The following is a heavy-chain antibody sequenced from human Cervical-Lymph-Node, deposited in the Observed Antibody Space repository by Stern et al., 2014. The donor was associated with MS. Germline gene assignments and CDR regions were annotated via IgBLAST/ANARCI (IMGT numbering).Heavy chain of an antibody. Sequence: VQLVESGAEVKKPGESLKISCKGSGYRFTANWIAWVRQMPGKGLEWMGIFDPGDADTRYSPSFQGQVTISADKSISTAYLQWSSLKASDTAMYYCARDYGDYDFDYWGQGTLVTVSS. D-gene: IGHD4-17*01. CDR1: GYRFTANW. CDR2: FDPGDADT. CDR3: ARDYGDYDFDY. V-gene: IGHV5-51*01. J-gene: IGHJ4*02.